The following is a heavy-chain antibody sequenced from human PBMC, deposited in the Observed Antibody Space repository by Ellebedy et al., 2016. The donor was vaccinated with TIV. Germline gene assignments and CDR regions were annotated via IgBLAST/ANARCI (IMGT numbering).Heavy chain of an antibody. Sequence: ASVKVSCKASGHTFTSYYMHWVRQAPGQGLEWMGIINPSGGSTSYAQKFQGRVTMTRDTSTSTVYMELSSLRSEDTAVYYCARGRYYYDSSGYRINYFDYWGQGTLVTVSS. J-gene: IGHJ4*02. D-gene: IGHD3-22*01. CDR3: ARGRYYYDSSGYRINYFDY. V-gene: IGHV1-46*01. CDR2: INPSGGST. CDR1: GHTFTSYY.